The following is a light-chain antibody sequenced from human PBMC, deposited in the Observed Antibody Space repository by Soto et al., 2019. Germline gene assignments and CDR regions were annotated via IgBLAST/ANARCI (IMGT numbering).Light chain of an antibody. J-gene: IGKJ1*01. CDR3: QQYHSAPRT. CDR2: GAS. CDR1: QDISYY. V-gene: IGKV1-27*01. Sequence: DIQMTQSPSSLSASVGDRVTITCRANQDISYYLAWYQQKQGKVPKLLIYGASTLQSGVPSRFSGSGSGTDFTITISSLPPEDIATYYCQQYHSAPRTFGQGNKVEIK.